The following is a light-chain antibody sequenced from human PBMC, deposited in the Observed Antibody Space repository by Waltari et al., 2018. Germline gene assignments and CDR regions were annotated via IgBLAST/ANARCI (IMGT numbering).Light chain of an antibody. V-gene: IGKV2-28*01. Sequence: DIALIPSPLALPVTPGEPASISCRSSQSLLHSNGHNFLSWYLQKPGQSPQLLIYLGSNRASGVPDRFSGSGSGTDFTLKISRVEAEDVGVYFCMQGLEIPWTFGQGTKMDI. CDR1: QSLLHSNGHNF. CDR2: LGS. J-gene: IGKJ1*01. CDR3: MQGLEIPWT.